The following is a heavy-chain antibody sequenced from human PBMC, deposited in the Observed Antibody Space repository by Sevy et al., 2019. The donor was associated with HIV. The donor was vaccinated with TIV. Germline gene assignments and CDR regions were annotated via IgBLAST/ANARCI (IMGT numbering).Heavy chain of an antibody. CDR3: TARNFDF. J-gene: IGHJ4*01. V-gene: IGHV3-15*07. CDR2: IKSESDGGTT. CDR1: GLTLSYAW. Sequence: GGSLRLSCAASGLTLSYAWMNWVRQAPGKGLEWVGDIKSESDGGTTDFATPVKGRFIISRDDSKNTLYLQMNSLKTGDTALYYCTARNFDFWGRGTLVTVS.